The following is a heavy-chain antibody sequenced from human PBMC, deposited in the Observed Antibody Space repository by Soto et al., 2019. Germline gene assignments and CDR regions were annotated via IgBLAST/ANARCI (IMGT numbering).Heavy chain of an antibody. D-gene: IGHD3-22*01. Sequence: GSLIPSAVASGCTLGGVVMNWVRKAPGKGLEWISYISSCGKTTYYADSVKGRFTISRDNAKNSLYLQMSSLRAEDAAVSYCARNYIIYYDGTRAHYSWGRGTLVTVSS. CDR1: GCTLGGVV. V-gene: IGHV3-48*03. CDR3: ARNYIIYYDGTRAHYS. J-gene: IGHJ4*02. CDR2: ISSCGKTT.